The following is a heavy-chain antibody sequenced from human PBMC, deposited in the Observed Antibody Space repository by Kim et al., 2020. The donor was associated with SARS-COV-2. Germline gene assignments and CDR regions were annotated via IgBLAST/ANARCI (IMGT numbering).Heavy chain of an antibody. J-gene: IGHJ4*02. V-gene: IGHV3-48*03. D-gene: IGHD6-6*01. CDR3: ARDPFLYSSSSGGY. Sequence: ADSVKGRFTISRDNAKNSLYLQMNSLRAEDTAVYYGARDPFLYSSSSGGYWGQGTLVTVSS.